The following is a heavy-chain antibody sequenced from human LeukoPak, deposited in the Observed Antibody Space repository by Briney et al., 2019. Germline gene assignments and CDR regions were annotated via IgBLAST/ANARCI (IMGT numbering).Heavy chain of an antibody. CDR1: GVSINSHC. V-gene: IGHV4-59*08. CDR2: VYYSGRT. J-gene: IGHJ6*02. D-gene: IGHD6-13*01. Sequence: SETLSLTCTVSGVSINSHCWSWVRQPPGKGLEWIGYVYYSGRTNYNPSLKSRVNISVDTFKSQFTLNLSAVTAADTAVYYCARLGIVRQLDFYYYGMDVWGQGTTVTVSS. CDR3: ARLGIVRQLDFYYYGMDV.